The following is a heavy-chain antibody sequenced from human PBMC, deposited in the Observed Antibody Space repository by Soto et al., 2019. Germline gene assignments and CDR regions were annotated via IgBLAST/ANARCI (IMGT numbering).Heavy chain of an antibody. CDR3: AKELPSRPVLGGVIHPTNWFDP. CDR2: ISGSGGST. J-gene: IGHJ5*02. D-gene: IGHD3-16*02. V-gene: IGHV3-23*01. Sequence: GGSLRLSCAASGFTFSSYAMSWVRQAPGKGLEWVSAISGSGGSTYYADSVKGRFTISRDNSKNTLYLQMNSLRAEDTAVYYCAKELPSRPVLGGVIHPTNWFDPWGQGTLVTVSS. CDR1: GFTFSSYA.